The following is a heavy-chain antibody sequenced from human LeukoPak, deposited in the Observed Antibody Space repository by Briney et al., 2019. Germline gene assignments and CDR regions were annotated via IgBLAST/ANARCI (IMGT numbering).Heavy chain of an antibody. Sequence: SETLSLTCTVSGGSISSSSYYWGWIRQPPGKGLEWIGYIYYSGSTNYNPSLKSRVTISVDTSKNQFSLKLSSVTAADTAVYYCARVGDSSDRPLYYYYYMDVWGKGTTVTVSS. D-gene: IGHD3-22*01. CDR1: GGSISSSSYY. CDR3: ARVGDSSDRPLYYYYYMDV. CDR2: IYYSGST. J-gene: IGHJ6*03. V-gene: IGHV4-61*05.